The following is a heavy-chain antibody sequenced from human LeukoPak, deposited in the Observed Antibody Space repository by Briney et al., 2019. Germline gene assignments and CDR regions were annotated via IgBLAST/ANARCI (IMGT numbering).Heavy chain of an antibody. CDR1: SGSFNGYY. J-gene: IGHJ3*02. CDR2: INHSGST. V-gene: IGHV4-34*01. D-gene: IGHD2-2*01. Sequence: PSVTLSLTCAVYSGSFNGYYWSWMPQPPGKGRVWIGEINHSGSTNYHPSLKSRVTISVDTSKNQFSLKLSSVTAADTAVYYCARDLPPIKRGRVVPVAHDAFDIWGQGTMVTVSS. CDR3: ARDLPPIKRGRVVPVAHDAFDI.